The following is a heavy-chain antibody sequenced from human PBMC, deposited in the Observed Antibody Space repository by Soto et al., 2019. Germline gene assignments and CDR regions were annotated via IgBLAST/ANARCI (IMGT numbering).Heavy chain of an antibody. CDR3: ARAYSSSLYGWFDP. J-gene: IGHJ5*02. CDR1: GYTFTSYG. Sequence: RASVKVSCKASGYTFTSYGISWVRQAPGQGLEWMGWISAYNGNTNYAQKLQGRVTMTTDTSTSTAYMELRRLRSDDTAVYYCARAYSSSLYGWFDPWGQGTLVTVSS. V-gene: IGHV1-18*04. CDR2: ISAYNGNT. D-gene: IGHD6-13*01.